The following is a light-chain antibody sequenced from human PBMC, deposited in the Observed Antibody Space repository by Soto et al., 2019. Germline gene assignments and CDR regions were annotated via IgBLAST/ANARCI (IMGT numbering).Light chain of an antibody. CDR2: AAS. CDR3: QQDYSPAFT. V-gene: IGKV1-39*01. Sequence: DIQMTQSPPSLSASVGDRVTISCRASQTINNYLNWYQQKPGKAPEVLIYAASTLQSGVPSRFSGSGSGTAFTLSISSLQPEDFATYYCQQDYSPAFTFGAGTNVDL. J-gene: IGKJ3*01. CDR1: QTINNY.